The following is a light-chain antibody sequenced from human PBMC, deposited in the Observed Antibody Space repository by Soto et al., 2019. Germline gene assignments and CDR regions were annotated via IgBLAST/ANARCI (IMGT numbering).Light chain of an antibody. CDR1: QSISSW. CDR2: DAS. J-gene: IGKJ1*01. V-gene: IGKV1-5*01. CDR3: QQYNSYSQRT. Sequence: VHMTQSPSTLSASVEYGFKIHDGTSQSISSWLAWYQQKPGKAPKLLVYDASSLESGVPSRFSGSGSGTEFTLTISSLQPDDFATYYCQQYNSYSQRTFGQGTKV.